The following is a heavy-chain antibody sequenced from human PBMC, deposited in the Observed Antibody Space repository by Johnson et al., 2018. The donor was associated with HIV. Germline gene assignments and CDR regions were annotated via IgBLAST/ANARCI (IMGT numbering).Heavy chain of an antibody. CDR2: IRYDGSNK. Sequence: QVQLLESGGGVVQPGGSLRLSCAASGFTFSSYGMHWVRQAPGKGLEWVAFIRYDGSNKYYADSVKGRFTISRDNSKNTLYLQMNSLRAEDTAVYYCASSPYYYGSGSVRGAFDIWGQGTMVTVSS. V-gene: IGHV3-30*02. CDR1: GFTFSSYG. J-gene: IGHJ3*02. CDR3: ASSPYYYGSGSVRGAFDI. D-gene: IGHD3-10*01.